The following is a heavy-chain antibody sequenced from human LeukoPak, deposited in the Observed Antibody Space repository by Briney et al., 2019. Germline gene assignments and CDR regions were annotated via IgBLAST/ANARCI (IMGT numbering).Heavy chain of an antibody. CDR1: GFSFSTYG. V-gene: IGHV3-30*18. CDR2: IAHDGVAK. CDR3: AKEFGDYQGFDY. J-gene: IGHJ4*02. Sequence: GGSLRLSCAASGFSFSTYGMQWVRQAPGKGLEWVAVIAHDGVAKRYADSVKGRFTISRDNSKTTLYLQMDNLRSEDTAVYYCAKEFGDYQGFDYWGQGTLVTVSS. D-gene: IGHD4-17*01.